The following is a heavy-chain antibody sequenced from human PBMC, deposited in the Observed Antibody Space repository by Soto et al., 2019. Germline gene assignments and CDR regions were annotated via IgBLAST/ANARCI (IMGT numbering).Heavy chain of an antibody. CDR1: GYTFTSYG. Sequence: ASVKVSCTASGYTFTSYGISWVRQAPGQGLEWMGWISAYNGNTNYAQKLQGRVTMTTDTSTSTAYMELRSLRSDDTAVYYCARGRDDYYYYGMDVWGQGTTVTVSS. CDR2: ISAYNGNT. J-gene: IGHJ6*02. V-gene: IGHV1-18*01. CDR3: ARGRDDYYYYGMDV.